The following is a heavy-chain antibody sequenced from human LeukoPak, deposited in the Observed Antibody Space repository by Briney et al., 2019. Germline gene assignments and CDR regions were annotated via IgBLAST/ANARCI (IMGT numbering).Heavy chain of an antibody. J-gene: IGHJ4*02. CDR3: ARDDVPDY. Sequence: GGSLRLSCAASGFTFSSYWMHWVRRAPGKGLVWVSHINSDGSDTNYADSVKGRFTISRDNAKNTLCLQMNSLRAEDTAVYYCARDDVPDYWGQGALVTVSS. CDR2: INSDGSDT. CDR1: GFTFSSYW. D-gene: IGHD2-2*01. V-gene: IGHV3-74*01.